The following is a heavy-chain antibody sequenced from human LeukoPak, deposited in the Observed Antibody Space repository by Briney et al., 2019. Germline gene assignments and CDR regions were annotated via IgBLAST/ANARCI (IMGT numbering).Heavy chain of an antibody. CDR2: IKQDGSEK. Sequence: GGSLGLSCAAPGLTFSRYWMSWVRQAPGKGLEWVANIKQDGSEKYYVDSVKGRFTISRDNARNSLYLQMNNLRAEDTAVYYCAREEYGDHMWWGQGTLVTVSS. CDR3: AREEYGDHMW. CDR1: GLTFSRYW. J-gene: IGHJ4*02. V-gene: IGHV3-7*01. D-gene: IGHD4-17*01.